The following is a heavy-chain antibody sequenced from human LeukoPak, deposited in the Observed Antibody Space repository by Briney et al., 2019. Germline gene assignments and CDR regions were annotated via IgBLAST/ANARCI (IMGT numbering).Heavy chain of an antibody. V-gene: IGHV4-59*01. D-gene: IGHD4-23*01. CDR2: IYYSGST. Sequence: SETLSLTCTVSGGSISSYYWSWIRQPPGKGLEWIGYIYYSGSTNYNPSLKSRVTISVETSKNQFSLKLSSVTAADTAVYYCARDGQLSTVVTPGWFDPWGQGTLVTVSS. CDR1: GGSISSYY. J-gene: IGHJ5*02. CDR3: ARDGQLSTVVTPGWFDP.